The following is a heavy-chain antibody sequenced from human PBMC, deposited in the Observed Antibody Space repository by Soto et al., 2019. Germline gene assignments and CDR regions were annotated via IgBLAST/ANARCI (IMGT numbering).Heavy chain of an antibody. D-gene: IGHD3-22*01. CDR1: GGTFSSYA. J-gene: IGHJ4*02. CDR3: ARDLGQNYYDSSGQSPFGY. Sequence: GASVKVSCKASGGTFSSYAISWVRQAPGQGLEWMGGIIPIFGTANYAQKFQGRVTITADESTSTAYMELNSLRAEDTAVYYCARDLGQNYYDSSGQSPFGYWGQGSLVTVSS. CDR2: IIPIFGTA. V-gene: IGHV1-69*13.